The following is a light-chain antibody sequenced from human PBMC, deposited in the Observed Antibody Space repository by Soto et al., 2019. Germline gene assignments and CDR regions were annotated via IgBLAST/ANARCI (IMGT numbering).Light chain of an antibody. Sequence: ELILTQSPASLSVSPGERATLSCRSSQSVNNNLAWYQQKHGQAPSLLIYGASTRSTVIPGRFKRSGSGTEFTRTITSLQSEYFAVYYCQQSNNLLPDTFGQGTKLEIK. CDR2: GAS. CDR1: QSVNNN. CDR3: QQSNNLLPDT. V-gene: IGKV3-15*01. J-gene: IGKJ2*01.